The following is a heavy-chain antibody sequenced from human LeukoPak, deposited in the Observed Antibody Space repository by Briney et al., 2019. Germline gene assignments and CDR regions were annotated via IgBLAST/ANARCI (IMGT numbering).Heavy chain of an antibody. Sequence: GASVKVSCKASGYTFTGYYMHWVRQAPGQGLEWMGWINPNSGGTNYAQKFQGRVTMTRDTSISTAYMELSRLRSDDTAVYHCARDSCSGGSCTSPWFDPWGQGTLVTVSS. V-gene: IGHV1-2*02. CDR1: GYTFTGYY. J-gene: IGHJ5*02. CDR2: INPNSGGT. D-gene: IGHD2-15*01. CDR3: ARDSCSGGSCTSPWFDP.